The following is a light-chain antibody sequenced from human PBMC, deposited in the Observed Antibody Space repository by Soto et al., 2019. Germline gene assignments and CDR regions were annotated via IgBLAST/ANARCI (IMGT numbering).Light chain of an antibody. Sequence: EIVMTQSPATLSVSPGERATLSCRASQSVSSNLAWYQQKPGQAPRLLIYGASTRATGIPARFSGSGSGTEFTLTISSLQSEDFAVYYYQQYNNWVTFGQGTKVEIK. CDR1: QSVSSN. V-gene: IGKV3-15*01. CDR2: GAS. J-gene: IGKJ1*01. CDR3: QQYNNWVT.